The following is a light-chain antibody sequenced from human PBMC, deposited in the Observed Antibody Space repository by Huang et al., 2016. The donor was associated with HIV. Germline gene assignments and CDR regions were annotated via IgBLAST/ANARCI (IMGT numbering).Light chain of an antibody. CDR2: DAS. CDR3: QQRINWPRT. V-gene: IGKV3-11*01. J-gene: IGKJ1*01. Sequence: EIVLTQSPATLSLSPGERATLSCRASQSVSSSLAWYQQKPGQAPRLLIYDASNRATGIPARFSGSGSGTDFTLTISSLEPEDFAVYYCQQRINWPRTFGQGTKVEI. CDR1: QSVSSS.